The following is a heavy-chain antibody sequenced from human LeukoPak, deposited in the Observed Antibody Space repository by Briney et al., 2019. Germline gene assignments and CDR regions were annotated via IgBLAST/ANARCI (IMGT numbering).Heavy chain of an antibody. V-gene: IGHV3-23*01. Sequence: GGSLRLSCAASGFTFSNYGMAWVRQAPGKGLEWVSAISGSGGSTYYADSVKGRFTISRDNSKNTLYLQMNSLRAEDTAVYYCAKDGSGSYYDRWFDPWGQGTPVTVSS. CDR2: ISGSGGST. J-gene: IGHJ5*02. CDR3: AKDGSGSYYDRWFDP. D-gene: IGHD3-10*01. CDR1: GFTFSNYG.